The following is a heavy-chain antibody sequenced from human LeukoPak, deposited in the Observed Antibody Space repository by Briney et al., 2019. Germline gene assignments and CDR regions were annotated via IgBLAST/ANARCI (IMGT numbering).Heavy chain of an antibody. CDR1: GFTFSSYA. V-gene: IGHV3-23*01. CDR2: ISGSGGST. Sequence: GGSLRLSCAASGFTFSSYAMSWVRQAPGKGLEWVSAISGSGGSTYYADSVKGRFTISRDNSKSTLYLQMNSLRAEDTAVYYCAKDTHYGSGNFDYWGQGTLVTVSS. J-gene: IGHJ4*02. CDR3: AKDTHYGSGNFDY. D-gene: IGHD3-10*01.